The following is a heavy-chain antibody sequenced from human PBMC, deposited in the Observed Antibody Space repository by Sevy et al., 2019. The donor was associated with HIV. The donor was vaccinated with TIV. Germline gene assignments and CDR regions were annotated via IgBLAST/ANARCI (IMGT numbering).Heavy chain of an antibody. CDR1: GFTFSNYW. D-gene: IGHD2-2*01. CDR3: AREGHTVLVPTAVDAFDF. V-gene: IGHV3-74*01. J-gene: IGHJ3*01. CDR2: IKTDRSSR. Sequence: ERSLRLSCAASGFTFSNYWMHWVRQAAGKGLLWVSRIKTDRSSRDPADSVKGRFFISRDNAKNLVYLQMDSLRAEDTAVYYCAREGHTVLVPTAVDAFDFWGQGTMVTVSS.